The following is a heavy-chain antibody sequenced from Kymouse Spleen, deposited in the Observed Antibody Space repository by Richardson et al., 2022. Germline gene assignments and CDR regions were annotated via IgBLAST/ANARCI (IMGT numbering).Heavy chain of an antibody. V-gene: IGHV4-34*01. Sequence: QVQLQQWGAGLLKPSETLSLTCAVYGGSFSGYYWSWIRQPPGKGLEWIGEINHSGSTNYNPSLKSRVTISVDTSKNQFSLKLSSVTAADTAVYYCAREGEVRGAYYYYYGMDVWGQGTTVTVSS. J-gene: IGHJ6*02. D-gene: IGHD3-10*01. CDR1: GGSFSGYY. CDR3: AREGEVRGAYYYYYGMDV. CDR2: INHSGST.